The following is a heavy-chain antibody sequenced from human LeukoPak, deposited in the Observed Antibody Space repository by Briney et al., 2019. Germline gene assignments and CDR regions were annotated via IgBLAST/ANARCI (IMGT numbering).Heavy chain of an antibody. Sequence: GGSLRLSCAASGFTFSSYAMSWVRQAPGKGLEWVSAISGSGGSTYYADSVKGRFTISRDNSKNTLYLQMNSLRAEDTAVYYCAKDPPDYDFWSGSPLPYWGQGTLVTVSS. J-gene: IGHJ4*02. CDR2: ISGSGGST. CDR3: AKDPPDYDFWSGSPLPY. CDR1: GFTFSSYA. V-gene: IGHV3-23*01. D-gene: IGHD3-3*01.